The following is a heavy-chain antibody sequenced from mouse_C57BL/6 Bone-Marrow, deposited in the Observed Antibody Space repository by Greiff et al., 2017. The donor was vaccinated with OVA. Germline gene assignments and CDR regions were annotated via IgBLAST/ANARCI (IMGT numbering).Heavy chain of an antibody. CDR2: IYYSGTI. CDR3: ARDNYSNSYYYAMDY. D-gene: IGHD2-5*01. CDR1: GISITTGNYR. J-gene: IGHJ4*01. V-gene: IGHV3-5*01. Sequence: EVKVVESGPGLVKPSQTVFLTCTVTGISITTGNYRWSWIRQFPGNKLEWIGYIYYSGTITYNPSLTSRTTITRDTPKNQFFLEMNSLTAEDTATYYCARDNYSNSYYYAMDYWGQGTSVTVSS.